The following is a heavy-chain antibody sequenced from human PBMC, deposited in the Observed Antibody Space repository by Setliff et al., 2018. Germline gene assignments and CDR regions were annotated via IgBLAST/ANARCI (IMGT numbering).Heavy chain of an antibody. Sequence: LRLSCTASGFVFTSYAMHWVRQVPGKGLEFVASITSDGGSSYYANPVKGRFVISRDNSKNTLSLHMDSLRADDMALYYCARVSEYSNYRDFWGQGSLVTVSS. J-gene: IGHJ4*02. CDR3: ARVSEYSNYRDF. D-gene: IGHD6-6*01. CDR1: GFVFTSYA. CDR2: ITSDGGSS. V-gene: IGHV3-64*01.